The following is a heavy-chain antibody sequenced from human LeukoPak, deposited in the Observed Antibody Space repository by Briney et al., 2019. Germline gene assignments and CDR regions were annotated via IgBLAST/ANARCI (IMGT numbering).Heavy chain of an antibody. CDR2: IYYSGST. Sequence: SETLSLTCTVSGGSISSGTYYWSWIRQPAGKGLEWIGYIYYSGSTNYNPSLKSRVTISVDTSKNQFSLKLSSVTAADTAVYYCASSYYYDSSGYFPDAFDIWGQGTMVTVSS. V-gene: IGHV4-61*10. D-gene: IGHD3-22*01. CDR1: GGSISSGTYY. CDR3: ASSYYYDSSGYFPDAFDI. J-gene: IGHJ3*02.